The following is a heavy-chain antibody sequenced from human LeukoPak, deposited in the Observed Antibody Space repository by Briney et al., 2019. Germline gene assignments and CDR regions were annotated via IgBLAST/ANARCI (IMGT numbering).Heavy chain of an antibody. CDR1: GYTLTELS. CDR2: FDPEDGET. J-gene: IGHJ3*02. Sequence: ASVKVSCKVSGYTLTELSMHWVRQAPGKGLEWMGGFDPEDGETIYAQKFQGRVTMTRDTSTRTVYMELSSLRSEDTAVYYCARCYDNFDVALDIWSQGTMVTVSS. V-gene: IGHV1-24*01. CDR3: ARCYDNFDVALDI. D-gene: IGHD3-9*01.